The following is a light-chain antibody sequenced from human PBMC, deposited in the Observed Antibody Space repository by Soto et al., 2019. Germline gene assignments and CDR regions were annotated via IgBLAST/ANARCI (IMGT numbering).Light chain of an antibody. CDR1: QKISNKY. J-gene: IGKJ3*01. Sequence: EIVLTQSPAILSLSPGESATLSCRARQKISNKYLAWYQQKPGQAPRLLIFGASTRASGITDRFSGRGSGTDFTLTISRLEPEDFAVYYCQQYDLGFTFGPGTKVDIK. CDR2: GAS. CDR3: QQYDLGFT. V-gene: IGKV3-20*01.